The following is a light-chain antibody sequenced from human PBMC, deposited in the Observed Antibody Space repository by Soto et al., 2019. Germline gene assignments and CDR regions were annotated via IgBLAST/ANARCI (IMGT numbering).Light chain of an antibody. CDR1: SSDVGGYNY. CDR2: DVS. CDR3: SSYTSSFTRV. V-gene: IGLV2-14*03. Sequence: QSALTQPASVSGSPGQSITISCTGTSSDVGGYNYVSWYQHHPGKAPKLMIYDVSNRPSGVSNRFSGSKSGNTASLTISGLQAEDEANYYCSSYTSSFTRVFGGGTKVTVL. J-gene: IGLJ2*01.